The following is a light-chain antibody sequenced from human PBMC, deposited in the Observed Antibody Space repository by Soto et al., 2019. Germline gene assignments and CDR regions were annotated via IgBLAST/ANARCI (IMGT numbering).Light chain of an antibody. CDR2: DVS. V-gene: IGLV2-8*01. CDR3: SSYAGSNKFEGV. J-gene: IGLJ3*02. Sequence: QSALTQPPSASGSPGQSVTISCTGTSSDVGGYNYVSWYQQHPGKAPKLMIYDVSKRPSGVPDRFSGSKSGNTSSLTVSGLQAEDEADYYCSSYAGSNKFEGVFGGGTKLTVL. CDR1: SSDVGGYNY.